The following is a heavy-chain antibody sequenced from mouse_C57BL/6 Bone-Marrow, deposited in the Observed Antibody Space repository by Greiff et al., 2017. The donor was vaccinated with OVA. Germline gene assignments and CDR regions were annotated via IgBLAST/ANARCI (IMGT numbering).Heavy chain of an antibody. CDR3: ARAIRAYGDYEAGFAY. J-gene: IGHJ3*01. CDR1: GFTFSSYA. Sequence: EVHLVESGGGLVKPGGSLKLSCAASGFTFSSYAMSWVRQTPEKRLEWVATISDGGSYTYYPDNLKGRFTITRDNAKNNLYLQMSHLKSEDTAVYYCARAIRAYGDYEAGFAYWGKGTLVTVSA. CDR2: ISDGGSYT. D-gene: IGHD2-13*01. V-gene: IGHV5-4*01.